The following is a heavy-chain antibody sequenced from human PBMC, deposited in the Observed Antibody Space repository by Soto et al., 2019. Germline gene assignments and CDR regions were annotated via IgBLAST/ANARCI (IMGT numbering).Heavy chain of an antibody. CDR1: GYIFTSYG. V-gene: IGHV1-18*01. J-gene: IGHJ5*02. D-gene: IGHD2-2*01. Sequence: ASVKVSCKASGYIFTSYGIGWVRQAPGQGLEWMGWISAYNGNTNYAQKLQGRVTMTTDTSTSTAYMELRSLRSDDTAVYYCARVPLACISTSCYRFDPWGQGTLVTVSS. CDR3: ARVPLACISTSCYRFDP. CDR2: ISAYNGNT.